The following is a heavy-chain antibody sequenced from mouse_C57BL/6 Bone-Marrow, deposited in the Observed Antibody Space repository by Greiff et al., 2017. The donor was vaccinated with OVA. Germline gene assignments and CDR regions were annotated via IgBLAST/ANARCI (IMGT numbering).Heavy chain of an antibody. J-gene: IGHJ2*01. CDR3: ARREVTRYYFDY. V-gene: IGHV8-12*01. D-gene: IGHD2-2*01. CDR2: IYWDDDK. Sequence: QVTLKVCGPGILQSSQTLSLTCSFSGFSLSTSGMGVSWIRQPSGKGLEWLAHIYWDDDKRYNPSLKSRLTISKDTSRNQVFLKITSVDTADTATYYCARREVTRYYFDYWGQGTTLTVSS. CDR1: GFSLSTSGMG.